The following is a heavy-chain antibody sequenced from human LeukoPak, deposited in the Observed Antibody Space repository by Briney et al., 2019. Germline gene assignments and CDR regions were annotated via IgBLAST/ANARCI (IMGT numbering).Heavy chain of an antibody. Sequence: GGSLRLSCAASGFTFDYYTMYWVRQGPEKGLEWVSLISMDGVNTFYADSVKGRFTISRDNNKNSLYLQMNSLRAEDTAVYYCAKGRGLPGPLDYWGQGTLVTVSS. D-gene: IGHD3-10*01. CDR1: GFTFDYYT. CDR3: AKGRGLPGPLDY. J-gene: IGHJ4*02. CDR2: ISMDGVNT. V-gene: IGHV3-43*01.